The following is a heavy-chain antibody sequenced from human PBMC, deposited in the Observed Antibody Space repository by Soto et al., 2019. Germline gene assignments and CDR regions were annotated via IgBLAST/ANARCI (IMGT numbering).Heavy chain of an antibody. Sequence: SETLSLTCTVSGGSISSGDYYWSWIRQPPGKGMEWIGYIYYSGSTYYNPSLKSRVTISVDTSKNQFSLKLSSVTAADTAVYYCASWYYYDSSGYYSDAFDIWGQGTMVTLSS. V-gene: IGHV4-30-4*01. J-gene: IGHJ3*02. CDR1: GGSISSGDYY. CDR3: ASWYYYDSSGYYSDAFDI. CDR2: IYYSGST. D-gene: IGHD3-22*01.